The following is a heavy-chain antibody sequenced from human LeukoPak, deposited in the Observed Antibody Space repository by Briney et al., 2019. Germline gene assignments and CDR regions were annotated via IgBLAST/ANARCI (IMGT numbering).Heavy chain of an antibody. Sequence: PGGSLRLSCAASGFTFSSYAMHWVRQAPGKGLEWVAVISYDGSNKYYADSVKGRFTISRGNSKNTLYLQMNSLRAEDTAVYYCARGGTILGYCSGGSCFLDYWGQGTLVTVSS. D-gene: IGHD2-15*01. CDR2: ISYDGSNK. V-gene: IGHV3-30-3*01. J-gene: IGHJ4*02. CDR1: GFTFSSYA. CDR3: ARGGTILGYCSGGSCFLDY.